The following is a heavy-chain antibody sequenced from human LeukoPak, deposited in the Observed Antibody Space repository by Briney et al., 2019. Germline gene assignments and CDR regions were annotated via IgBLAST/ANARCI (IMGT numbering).Heavy chain of an antibody. CDR1: GFTFSSYA. J-gene: IGHJ4*02. CDR3: AKVLQLLFYFDY. D-gene: IGHD2-2*01. Sequence: GGSLRLSCAASGFTFSSYAMSSVRQAPGKGLEWVSAISGSGGGTYYADSVKGRFTISRDNSKNTLYLQMNSLRAEDTAVYYCAKVLQLLFYFDYWGQGTLVTVSS. CDR2: ISGSGGGT. V-gene: IGHV3-23*01.